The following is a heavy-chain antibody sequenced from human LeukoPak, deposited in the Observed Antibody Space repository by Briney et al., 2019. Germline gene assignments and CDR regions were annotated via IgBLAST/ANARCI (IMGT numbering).Heavy chain of an antibody. D-gene: IGHD2-15*01. CDR2: IIPILGIA. V-gene: IGHV1-69*04. CDR3: ARDGYCSGGSCYSGYAFDI. CDR1: GGTLSSYA. Sequence: SVKVSCKASGGTLSSYAISWVRQAPGQGLEWMGRIIPILGIANYAQKFQGRVTITADKSTSTAYMELSSLRSEDTAVYYCARDGYCSGGSCYSGYAFDIWGQGTMVTVSS. J-gene: IGHJ3*02.